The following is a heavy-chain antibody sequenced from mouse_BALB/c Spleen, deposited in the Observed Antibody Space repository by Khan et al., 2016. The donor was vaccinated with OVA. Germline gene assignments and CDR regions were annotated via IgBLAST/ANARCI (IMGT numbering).Heavy chain of an antibody. CDR3: SREEDYFDY. V-gene: IGHV3-6*02. J-gene: IGHJ2*01. CDR2: ISYDGSN. CDR1: GYSFTSGYY. Sequence: EVQLQESGPGLVKPSQSLSLTCSVTGYSFTSGYYWYWIRQFPGTQLEWMGYISYDGSNNYNPSLKNRISITRDTSKNQSFLKLNSVTTEDTATDYCSREEDYFDYWGEGTTLAVAS.